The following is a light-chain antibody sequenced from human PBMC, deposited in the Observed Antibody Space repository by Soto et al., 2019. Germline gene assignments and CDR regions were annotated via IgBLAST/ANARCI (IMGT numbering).Light chain of an antibody. CDR1: QSLITW. CDR2: DAS. J-gene: IGKJ1*01. V-gene: IGKV1-5*03. CDR3: QQYNTFWP. Sequence: EIKMNHSLSTLSATNIDRVTITFLASQSLITWLSWYQVKPGKAPKLLIYDASSLDVGVPSRFSGSGSGTEFTLTISSLQADDFATYYCQQYNTFWPFGQGTKVDI.